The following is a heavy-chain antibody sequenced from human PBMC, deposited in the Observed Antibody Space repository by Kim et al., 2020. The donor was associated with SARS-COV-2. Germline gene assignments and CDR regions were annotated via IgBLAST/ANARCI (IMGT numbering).Heavy chain of an antibody. V-gene: IGHV3-11*01. J-gene: IGHJ6*03. D-gene: IGHD2-15*01. CDR1: GFTFSDYY. CDR2: ISSSGRTM. CDR3: ARWGPSVGYYYMDD. Sequence: GGSLRLSCAASGFTFSDYYMSWIRQAPGKGLEWLSYISSSGRTMHYADSVKGRFTISRDNAKNSLYLQMNTLRAEDTAVYYCARWGPSVGYYYMDDWGKGTTVTVSS.